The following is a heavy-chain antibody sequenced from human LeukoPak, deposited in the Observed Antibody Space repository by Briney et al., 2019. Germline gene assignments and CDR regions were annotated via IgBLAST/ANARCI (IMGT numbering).Heavy chain of an antibody. CDR2: ISGSGVNT. V-gene: IGHV3-64*01. D-gene: IGHD1-26*01. CDR1: GFTFSTYA. J-gene: IGHJ4*02. CDR3: ARDSSLGMD. Sequence: GGSLRLSCAASGFTFSTYAMYWVRQAPGKGLEYVSAISGSGVNTCYANSVKGRFTISRDNSKNTLYLQLGSLRAEDMAVYYCARDSSLGMDWGQGTLVTVSA.